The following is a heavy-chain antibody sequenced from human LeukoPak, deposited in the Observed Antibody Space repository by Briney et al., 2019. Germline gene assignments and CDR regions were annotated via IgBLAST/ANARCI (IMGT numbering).Heavy chain of an antibody. CDR2: IWYDGSNK. CDR1: GFTFSSYG. D-gene: IGHD6-19*01. Sequence: GRSLRLSCAASGFTFSSYGMHWVRQAPGKGLEWVAVIWYDGSNKYYADSVKGRFTISRDNSKNTLYLQMNSPRAEDTAVYYCAKAGAVTYMDVWGKGTTVTVSS. J-gene: IGHJ6*03. CDR3: AKAGAVTYMDV. V-gene: IGHV3-33*06.